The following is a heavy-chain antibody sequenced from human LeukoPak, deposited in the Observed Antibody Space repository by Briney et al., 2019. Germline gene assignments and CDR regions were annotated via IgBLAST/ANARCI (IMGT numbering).Heavy chain of an antibody. Sequence: GGSLRLSCTASGFSFSGHWMHWARQLPGKGLVWVSRISPTGSTTSYADFVKGRFTVSRDNAKNTLYLQVNNLRAEDTAVYYCARGPNSNWSGLDFWGQGTLLTASS. CDR2: ISPTGSTT. CDR3: ARGPNSNWSGLDF. D-gene: IGHD6-6*01. V-gene: IGHV3-74*01. CDR1: GFSFSGHW. J-gene: IGHJ4*02.